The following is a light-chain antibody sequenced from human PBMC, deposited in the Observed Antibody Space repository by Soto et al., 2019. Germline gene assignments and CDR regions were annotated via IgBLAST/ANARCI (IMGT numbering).Light chain of an antibody. CDR2: GTP. CDR3: LQDYTYPRT. V-gene: IGKV1-6*01. CDR1: QGIGTE. Sequence: AIQMTQSPSSLSASVGDRVTITCRASQGIGTELGWYQQRPGKAPKLLIYGTPTVQDGVPSRFSGSGSDTDFTLTISSLQPEDFATYYCLQDYTYPRTFGQGTDVEIK. J-gene: IGKJ1*01.